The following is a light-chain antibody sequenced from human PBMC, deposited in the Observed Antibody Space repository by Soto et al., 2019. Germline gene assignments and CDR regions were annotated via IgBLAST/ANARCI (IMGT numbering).Light chain of an antibody. J-gene: IGKJ2*01. CDR2: GAS. V-gene: IGKV3-20*01. CDR3: QQYGSSPRLYT. Sequence: EIVLTQSPGTLSLSPGERATLSCRASQSVSSSYLAWYQQKPGQAPRLLIYGASSRATGIPDRFSGSWYGTDFTLTISRLEPEDVAVYYCQQYGSSPRLYTFGQGTKLEIK. CDR1: QSVSSSY.